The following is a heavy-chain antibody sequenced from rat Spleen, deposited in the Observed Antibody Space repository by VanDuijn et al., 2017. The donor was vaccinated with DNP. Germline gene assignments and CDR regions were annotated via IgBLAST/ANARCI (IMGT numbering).Heavy chain of an antibody. CDR2: IKAKSNNYVT. D-gene: IGHD5-1*01. V-gene: IGHV6-8*01. Sequence: EVQLVESGGDLVQPGRSLKLSCVASGFTFNNYWMQWVRQSPERQLEWVAQIKAKSNNYVTYYAESVKGRFTISRDDSKNSVYLQMTTLKEEDTAIYYCALTGTFSLFDYWGQGVMVTVSS. CDR3: ALTGTFSLFDY. J-gene: IGHJ2*01. CDR1: GFTFNNYW.